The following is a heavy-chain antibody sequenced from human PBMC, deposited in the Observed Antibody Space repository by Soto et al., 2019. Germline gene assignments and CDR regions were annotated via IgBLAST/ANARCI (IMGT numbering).Heavy chain of an antibody. CDR2: ISYDGSNK. Sequence: GGSLRLSCAASGFTFSSYGMHWVRQAPGKGLEWVAVISYDGSNKYYADSVKGRFTISRDNSKNTLYLQMNSLRAEDTAVCYCAKAGTLRYGMDVWGQGTTVTVSS. D-gene: IGHD1-7*01. CDR1: GFTFSSYG. J-gene: IGHJ6*02. CDR3: AKAGTLRYGMDV. V-gene: IGHV3-30*18.